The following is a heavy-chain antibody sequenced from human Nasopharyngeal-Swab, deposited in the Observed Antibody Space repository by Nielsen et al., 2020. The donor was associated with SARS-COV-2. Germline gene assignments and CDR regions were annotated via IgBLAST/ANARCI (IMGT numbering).Heavy chain of an antibody. CDR3: VRDASGAFDI. CDR2: VKQDGGEK. V-gene: IGHV3-7*01. CDR1: GFTVTTYS. D-gene: IGHD3-10*01. Sequence: GESLKISCAASGFTVTTYSMTWVRQAPGQGLEWVANVKQDGGEKFYLDSVKGRFTISRDNAKSSLYLQMTGLRAEDTAVYYCVRDASGAFDIWGQGTMVTVSS. J-gene: IGHJ3*02.